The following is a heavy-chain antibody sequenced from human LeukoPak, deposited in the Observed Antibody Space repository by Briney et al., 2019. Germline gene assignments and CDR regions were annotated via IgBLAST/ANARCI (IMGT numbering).Heavy chain of an antibody. CDR1: GFPVNKYE. J-gene: IGHJ5*02. D-gene: IGHD2-2*01. Sequence: PGGSLRLSCAASGFPVNKYEIHWVRQAPGKGLEWISYVDAGATSTNYADSVWGRFTLSRDNSKNTLYLQMNSLRAEDTAVYYCARSYCSSTSCSGPWFDPWGQGTLVTVSS. CDR3: ARSYCSSTSCSGPWFDP. V-gene: IGHV3-48*03. CDR2: VDAGATST.